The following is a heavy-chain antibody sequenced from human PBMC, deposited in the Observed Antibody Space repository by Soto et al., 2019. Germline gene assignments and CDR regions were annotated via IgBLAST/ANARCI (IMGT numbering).Heavy chain of an antibody. CDR1: GFTFSSYA. CDR2: ISYDGSNK. CDR3: ARDAPMATIRNRFDY. Sequence: QVQLVESGGGVVQPGRSLRLSCAASGFTFSSYAMHWVRQAPGKGLEWVAVISYDGSNKYYADSVKGRFTISRDNSKNTLYLQMNSLRAEDTAVYYCARDAPMATIRNRFDYWGQGTLVTVSS. J-gene: IGHJ4*02. V-gene: IGHV3-30-3*01. D-gene: IGHD5-12*01.